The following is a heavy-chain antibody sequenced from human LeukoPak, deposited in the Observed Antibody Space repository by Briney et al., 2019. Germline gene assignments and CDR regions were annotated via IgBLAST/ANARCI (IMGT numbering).Heavy chain of an antibody. Sequence: GGSLRLSCAASGLTFSSYAMSWVRQAPGKGLEWVSAISGSGGSTYYADSVKGRFTISRDNSKNTLYLQMNSLRAEDTAVYYCAKDLYYYDSSGYWGLAYYGMDVWGQGTTVTVSS. V-gene: IGHV3-23*01. CDR3: AKDLYYYDSSGYWGLAYYGMDV. J-gene: IGHJ6*02. D-gene: IGHD3-22*01. CDR2: ISGSGGST. CDR1: GLTFSSYA.